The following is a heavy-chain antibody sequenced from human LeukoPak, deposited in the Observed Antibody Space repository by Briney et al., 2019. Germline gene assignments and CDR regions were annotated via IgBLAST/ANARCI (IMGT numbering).Heavy chain of an antibody. J-gene: IGHJ4*02. CDR1: GGSISSSSYY. CDR2: IYYSGST. D-gene: IGHD3-22*01. CDR3: ASGVGDYYDSSGFIDY. Sequence: SETLSLTCTVSGGSISSSSYYWGWIRQPPGKGLEWIGSIYYSGSTYYNPSLKSRVTISVDTSKNQFSLKLSSVTAADTAVYYCASGVGDYYDSSGFIDYWGQGTLVTVSS. V-gene: IGHV4-39*07.